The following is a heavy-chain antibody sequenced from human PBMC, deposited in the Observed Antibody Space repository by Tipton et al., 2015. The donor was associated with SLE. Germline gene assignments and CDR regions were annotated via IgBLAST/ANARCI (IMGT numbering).Heavy chain of an antibody. V-gene: IGHV4-39*07. CDR1: GDSISSSGYY. CDR2: ITGWGNT. J-gene: IGHJ4*02. CDR3: AGDSGGSYYDNGGYYQLANRHFDY. Sequence: LRLSCTVSGDSISSSGYYWGWIRQPPGKGLEYIGTITGWGNTYYTPSLKSRVTISADTSKNQFSLKLTSVTAADTAVFYCAGDSGGSYYDNGGYYQLANRHFDYWGRGTLVTVSS. D-gene: IGHD3-22*01.